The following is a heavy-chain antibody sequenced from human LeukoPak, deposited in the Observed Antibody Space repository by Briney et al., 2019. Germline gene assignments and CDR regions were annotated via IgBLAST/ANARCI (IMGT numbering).Heavy chain of an antibody. V-gene: IGHV4-59*01. CDR2: IYYSGTT. J-gene: IGHJ6*02. CDR1: GGSISYYY. CDR3: AREDPQTTVPEGLDV. D-gene: IGHD4-17*01. Sequence: PSETLSLTCTVSGGSISYYYWSWIRQSPGKGLEWIGYIYYSGTTNYNPSLKSRVTISVDTSKNQFSLQLRSVTAADTAVYYCAREDPQTTVPEGLDVWGQGTTVTVSS.